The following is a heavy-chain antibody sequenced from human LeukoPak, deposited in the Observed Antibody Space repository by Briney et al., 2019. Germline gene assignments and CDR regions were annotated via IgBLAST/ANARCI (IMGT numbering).Heavy chain of an antibody. Sequence: PSETLSLTCTVSGGSISSGGYYWSWIRQHPGKGLEWIGYIYYSGSTYYNPSLKSRVTISVDTSKNQFSLKLSSVTAADTAVYYCARVAYGGNSGGFDYWGQGTLVTVSS. J-gene: IGHJ4*02. CDR3: ARVAYGGNSGGFDY. CDR1: GGSISSGGYY. CDR2: IYYSGST. V-gene: IGHV4-31*03. D-gene: IGHD4-23*01.